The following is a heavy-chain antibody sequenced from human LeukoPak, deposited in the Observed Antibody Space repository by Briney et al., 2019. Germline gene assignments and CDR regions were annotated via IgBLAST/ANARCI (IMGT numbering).Heavy chain of an antibody. V-gene: IGHV4-59*01. J-gene: IGHJ6*03. Sequence: SETLSLTCTVSGGSISSYYWSWIRQPPGKGLEWIGYIYYSGSTNYDPSLKSRVTISVDTSKNQFSLKLSSVTAADTAVYYCAGGYSYGSTYYYMDVWGKGTTVTISS. CDR3: AGGYSYGSTYYYMDV. D-gene: IGHD5-18*01. CDR2: IYYSGST. CDR1: GGSISSYY.